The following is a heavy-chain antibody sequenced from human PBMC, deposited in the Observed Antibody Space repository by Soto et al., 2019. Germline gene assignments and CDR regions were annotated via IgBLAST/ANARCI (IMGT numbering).Heavy chain of an antibody. Sequence: QVQLQASGPGLVKPSQTLSLTCTVSGGSISSGDYYWSWIRQPPGKGLEWIGYIYYSGSTYYNPSLKSRVTISVDTAKSQFSLKLSSVTAADTAVYYCARDFEGCSGGSCYSSWFDPWGQGTLVTVSS. V-gene: IGHV4-30-4*01. CDR1: GGSISSGDYY. CDR2: IYYSGST. J-gene: IGHJ5*02. D-gene: IGHD2-15*01. CDR3: ARDFEGCSGGSCYSSWFDP.